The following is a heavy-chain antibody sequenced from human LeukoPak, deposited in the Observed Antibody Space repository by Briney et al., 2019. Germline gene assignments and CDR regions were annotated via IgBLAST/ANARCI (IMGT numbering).Heavy chain of an antibody. Sequence: ASVKVSCKASGYTFSSYGFSWVRQAPGQGLEWMGWISAYNGNTNYAQKLQGRVTMTTDTSTSTAYMELRSLRSDDTAVYYCASDVHDCDSSGQGFQHWGQGTLVTVSS. CDR1: GYTFSSYG. D-gene: IGHD3-22*01. J-gene: IGHJ1*01. CDR3: ASDVHDCDSSGQGFQH. CDR2: ISAYNGNT. V-gene: IGHV1-18*01.